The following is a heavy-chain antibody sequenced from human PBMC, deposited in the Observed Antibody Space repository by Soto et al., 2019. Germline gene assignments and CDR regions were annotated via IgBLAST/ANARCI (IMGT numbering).Heavy chain of an antibody. Sequence: EVQLLESGGGLVQPGGSLRLSCAASGFTFSTYAMSWVRQAPGKGLEWVSAISGSGGSTYYADSMKGRFTISRDNSKNTLYLQMNSLRAEDTAVYYCAKGVSSSRTYNWFDPWVQGTLVTVSS. CDR1: GFTFSTYA. D-gene: IGHD6-13*01. CDR2: ISGSGGST. CDR3: AKGVSSSRTYNWFDP. J-gene: IGHJ5*02. V-gene: IGHV3-23*01.